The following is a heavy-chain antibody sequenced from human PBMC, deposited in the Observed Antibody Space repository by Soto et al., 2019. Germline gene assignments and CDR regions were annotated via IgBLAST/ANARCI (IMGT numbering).Heavy chain of an antibody. CDR1: GYTFTGQY. J-gene: IGHJ6*02. CDR3: ARDRGNMVAIFHHYYGMDV. D-gene: IGHD3-3*02. Sequence: ASVKVSCKASGYTFTGQYMQWVRQAPGQGLEWMGWINHDSGDTKYEQKFQGRVTMTRDTSISTVYMELCRLKSDDTAVYYCARDRGNMVAIFHHYYGMDVWGQGTTVTVSS. V-gene: IGHV1-2*02. CDR2: INHDSGDT.